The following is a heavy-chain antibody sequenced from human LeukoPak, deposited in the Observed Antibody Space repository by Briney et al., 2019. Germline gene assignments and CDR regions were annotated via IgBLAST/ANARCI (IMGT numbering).Heavy chain of an antibody. CDR3: ARDRYDYGDTNWFDP. CDR1: GFTFSSYS. J-gene: IGHJ5*02. V-gene: IGHV3-21*01. Sequence: GGSLRLSCAASGFTFSSYSMSWVRQAPGKGLEWVSSISSSSSYIYYADSVKGRFTISRDNAKNSLYLQMNSLRAEDTAVYYCARDRYDYGDTNWFDPWGQGTPVTVSS. CDR2: ISSSSSYI. D-gene: IGHD4-17*01.